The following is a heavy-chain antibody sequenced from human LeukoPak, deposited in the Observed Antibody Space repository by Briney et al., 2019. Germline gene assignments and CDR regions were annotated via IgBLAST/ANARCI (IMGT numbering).Heavy chain of an antibody. J-gene: IGHJ4*02. CDR1: GASFTNHAYY. CDR2: IFSVGTT. CDR3: VSSSDRYPTPHYYFDF. D-gene: IGHD2-21*02. Sequence: PSETLSLTCSISGASFTNHAYYWGWVRRAPGKGLEWIGSIFSVGTTFYNPSLKSRLTISVDTSQNQFSLKLTSVAAADTAVYYCVSSSDRYPTPHYYFDFWGQGTLVTVSS. V-gene: IGHV4-39*01.